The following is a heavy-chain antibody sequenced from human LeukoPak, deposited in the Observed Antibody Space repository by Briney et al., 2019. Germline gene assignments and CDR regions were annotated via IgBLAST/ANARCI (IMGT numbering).Heavy chain of an antibody. CDR2: IIPIFGTA. V-gene: IGHV1-69*05. Sequence: SVKVSCKASGGTFSSYAISWVRQAPGQGLEWMGGIIPIFGTANYAQKFQGRVTITTDESTSTAYMELSSLRSEDTAVYYCARSRCGGDCYENYYYYYMDVWGKGTTVAVSS. D-gene: IGHD2-21*02. CDR3: ARSRCGGDCYENYYYYYMDV. CDR1: GGTFSSYA. J-gene: IGHJ6*03.